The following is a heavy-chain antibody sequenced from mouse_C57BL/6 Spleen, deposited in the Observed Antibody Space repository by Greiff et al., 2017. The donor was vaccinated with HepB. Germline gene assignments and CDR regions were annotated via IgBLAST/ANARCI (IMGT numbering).Heavy chain of an antibody. J-gene: IGHJ4*01. CDR1: GYTFTSYW. CDR2: FDPSDSYT. D-gene: IGHD4-1*01. CDR3: ARKGDNLEAMDY. Sequence: QVQLQQPGAELVMPGASVKLSCKASGYTFTSYWLPWVKQSPGPGLEWIGEFDPSDSYTNYNQKFKGNSTLTVDKSSSPAYMQLSSLTSEDSAVYYCARKGDNLEAMDYWGQGTSVTVSS. V-gene: IGHV1-69*01.